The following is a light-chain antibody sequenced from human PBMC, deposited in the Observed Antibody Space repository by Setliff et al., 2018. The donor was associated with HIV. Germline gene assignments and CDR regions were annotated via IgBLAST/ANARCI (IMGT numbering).Light chain of an antibody. J-gene: IGLJ3*02. CDR1: SGSVSTGHF. CDR3: VLYMGNGVSV. CDR2: STN. Sequence: QTVVTQEPSFSVSPGGTVTPTCGLRSGSVSTGHFPSWYQQTPGQTPRMLIYSTNTRSSGVPDRFSGSILGNRAALTITVAQADDECDYYCVLYMGNGVSVFGGGTKVTVL. V-gene: IGLV8-61*01.